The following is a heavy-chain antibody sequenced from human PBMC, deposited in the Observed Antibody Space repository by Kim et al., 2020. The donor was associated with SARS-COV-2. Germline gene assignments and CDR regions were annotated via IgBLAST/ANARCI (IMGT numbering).Heavy chain of an antibody. CDR3: VRGGTYYYGSGRSSHWFDP. V-gene: IGHV4-59*11. CDR1: GGSISSHY. CDR2: IYYTGST. D-gene: IGHD3-10*01. J-gene: IGHJ5*02. Sequence: SETLSLTCSVSGGSISSHYWSWIRQPPGKGLEWIGYIYYTGSTNYSPSLKSRVTISADTSKSQFSLKLTSVTAADTAVYYCVRGGTYYYGSGRSSHWFDP.